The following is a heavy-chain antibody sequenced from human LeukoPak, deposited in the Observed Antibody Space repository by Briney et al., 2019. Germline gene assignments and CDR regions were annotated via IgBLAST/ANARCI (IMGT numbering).Heavy chain of an antibody. CDR2: IYSGGST. J-gene: IGHJ4*02. D-gene: IGHD6-19*01. Sequence: GGSLRLSCAASGFTVSSNYMSWVRQAPGKGLEWVSVIYSGGSTYYADSVKGRFTISRDNSKNTLYLKMNSLRAEDTAVYYCARGFLSHIAEAGTQYFDYWGQGTLVTVSS. V-gene: IGHV3-66*01. CDR3: ARGFLSHIAEAGTQYFDY. CDR1: GFTVSSNY.